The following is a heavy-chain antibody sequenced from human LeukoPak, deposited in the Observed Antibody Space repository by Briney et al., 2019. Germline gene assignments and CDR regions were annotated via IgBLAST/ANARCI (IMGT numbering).Heavy chain of an antibody. V-gene: IGHV1-69*05. Sequence: SVKVSCKASGGTFSSYAISWVRQAPGQGLEWMGGIIPIFGTANYAQKFQGRVTITTDESTSTAYMELSSLRSEDTAVYYYARQLERQLRNWFDPWGQGTLVTVSS. CDR1: GGTFSSYA. J-gene: IGHJ5*02. D-gene: IGHD1-1*01. CDR3: ARQLERQLRNWFDP. CDR2: IIPIFGTA.